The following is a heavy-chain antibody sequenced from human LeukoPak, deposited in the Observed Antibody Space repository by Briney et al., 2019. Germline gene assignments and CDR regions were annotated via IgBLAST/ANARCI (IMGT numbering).Heavy chain of an antibody. CDR3: ARHPYYYDSSGSLFAI. J-gene: IGHJ3*02. Sequence: SETLSLTCTVSGGSISSYYWSWIRQPPGKGLEWIGYIYYSGSTNYNPSLKSRVTISVDTSKNQFSLKLSSVTAADTAVYYCARHPYYYDSSGSLFAIWGQGTMVTVSS. D-gene: IGHD3-22*01. V-gene: IGHV4-59*08. CDR1: GGSISSYY. CDR2: IYYSGST.